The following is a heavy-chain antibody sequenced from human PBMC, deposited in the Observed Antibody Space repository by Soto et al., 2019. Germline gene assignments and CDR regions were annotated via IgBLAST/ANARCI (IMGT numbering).Heavy chain of an antibody. CDR2: IYYSGST. Sequence: QLQLQESGPGLVKPSETLSLTCTVSGGSISSSSYYWGWIRQPPGKGLEWIGSIYYSGSTYYNPSLKSRVTIAVDTSKNQFSLKLSSVTAADTAVYYCRVWDGDASSDYYYGMDVWGQGTTVTVSS. CDR1: GGSISSSSYY. CDR3: RVWDGDASSDYYYGMDV. J-gene: IGHJ6*02. D-gene: IGHD4-17*01. V-gene: IGHV4-39*01.